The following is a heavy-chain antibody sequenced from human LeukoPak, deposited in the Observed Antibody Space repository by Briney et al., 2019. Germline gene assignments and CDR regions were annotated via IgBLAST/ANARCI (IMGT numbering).Heavy chain of an antibody. V-gene: IGHV1-2*02. J-gene: IGHJ4*02. D-gene: IGHD3-9*01. CDR2: INPNSGGT. Sequence: GASVKVSCKASGYTFTGYYMHWVRQAPGQGLEWMGWINPNSGGTNYAQKFQGRVTMTRDTSVSTAYMELSRLRSDDTAVYYCARVGVGVLLTGHHPFDYWGQGTLVTVSS. CDR1: GYTFTGYY. CDR3: ARVGVGVLLTGHHPFDY.